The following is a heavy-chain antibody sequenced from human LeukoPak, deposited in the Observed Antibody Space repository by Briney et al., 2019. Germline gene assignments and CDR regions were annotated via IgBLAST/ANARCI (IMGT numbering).Heavy chain of an antibody. CDR1: GFPFSSYA. V-gene: IGHV3-23*01. D-gene: IGHD3-10*01. CDR2: ISASGGST. CDR3: AKASAGSGRALYYYGMDV. Sequence: PPGGSLRLSCAASGFPFSSYAMTWVRQAPGKGLEWVSAISASGGSTYYADSVRGRFTISRDNSKNTLYLQMNSLSAEDTAVYYCAKASAGSGRALYYYGMDVWGKGTTVTVSS. J-gene: IGHJ6*04.